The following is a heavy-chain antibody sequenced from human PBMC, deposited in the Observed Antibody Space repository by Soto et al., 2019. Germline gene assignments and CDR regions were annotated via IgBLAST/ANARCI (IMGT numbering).Heavy chain of an antibody. CDR1: GGSISSGGYS. CDR3: ARGMTTVTTLDY. D-gene: IGHD4-4*01. Sequence: QLQLQESGSGLVKPSQTLSLTCAVSGGSISSGGYSWSWIRQPPGKGLEWIGYIFHSGSTYYNPSLKSRITISIDRSKNQLSLKLSSVTAADTAVYYCARGMTTVTTLDYWGQGTLVTVSS. V-gene: IGHV4-30-2*01. J-gene: IGHJ4*02. CDR2: IFHSGST.